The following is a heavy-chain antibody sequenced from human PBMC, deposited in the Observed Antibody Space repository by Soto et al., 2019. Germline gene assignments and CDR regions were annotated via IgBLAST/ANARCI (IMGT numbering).Heavy chain of an antibody. D-gene: IGHD3-22*01. V-gene: IGHV4-61*01. J-gene: IGHJ5*02. CDR2: IYYTGST. CDR3: ARDHYYDSSGYPRWFDP. Sequence: SETLSLTCTVSGGSVNSDNFYWSWIRQPPGRGLEWIGYIYYTGSTNYNPSLKSRVTISVDTSKNQFSLKLSSVTAADTAVYYCARDHYYDSSGYPRWFDPWGQGTLVTVSS. CDR1: GGSVNSDNFY.